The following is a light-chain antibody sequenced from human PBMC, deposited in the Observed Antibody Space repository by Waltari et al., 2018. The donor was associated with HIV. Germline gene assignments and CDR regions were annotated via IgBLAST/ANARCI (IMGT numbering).Light chain of an antibody. CDR3: QQTHTGVT. Sequence: DVQMTQSSSSLSASVGDRVSITCRANQSVSSYLNWYQQKPGRPPILLIYAASTLQNGVPSRFTGWGSGTDFTLAITGLQRDDFATYFCQQTHTGVTFGPGTTV. V-gene: IGKV1-39*01. CDR1: QSVSSY. J-gene: IGKJ3*01. CDR2: AAS.